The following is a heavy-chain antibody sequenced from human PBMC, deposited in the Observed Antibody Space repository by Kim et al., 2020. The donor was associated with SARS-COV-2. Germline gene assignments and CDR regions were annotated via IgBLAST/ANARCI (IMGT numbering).Heavy chain of an antibody. Sequence: ANCAQKFQGRVTITADESTSTDYMERSSLRSEDTAVYYCARAYGGTVFDYWGQGTLVTVSS. D-gene: IGHD2-15*01. J-gene: IGHJ4*02. CDR3: ARAYGGTVFDY. CDR2: A. V-gene: IGHV1-69*01.